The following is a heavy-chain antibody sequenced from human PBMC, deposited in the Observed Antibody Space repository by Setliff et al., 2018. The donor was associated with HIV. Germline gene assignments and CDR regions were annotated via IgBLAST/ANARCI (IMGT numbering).Heavy chain of an antibody. CDR2: ISHSTSTI. CDR3: ARAPDGSGWAQAGQYYMDV. Sequence: PGGSLRLSCAASGFNFSNYSVNWVRQAPGKGLEWISYISHSTSTIYYADSVKGRFTISRDNAKNSLYLQMNSLRVEDTAVYYCARAPDGSGWAQAGQYYMDVWGKGTTVTVSS. J-gene: IGHJ6*03. CDR1: GFNFSNYS. D-gene: IGHD6-19*01. V-gene: IGHV3-48*01.